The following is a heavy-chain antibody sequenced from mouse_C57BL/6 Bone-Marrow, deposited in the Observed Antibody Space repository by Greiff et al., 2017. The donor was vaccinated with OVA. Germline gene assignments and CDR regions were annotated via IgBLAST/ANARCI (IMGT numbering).Heavy chain of an antibody. CDR1: GFTFSSYG. V-gene: IGHV5-6*01. CDR2: ISSGGSYT. CDR3: ARQRSEDYYAMDY. J-gene: IGHJ4*01. Sequence: EVQLVESGGDLVKPGGSLKLSCAASGFTFSSYGMSWVRQTPDKRLEWVATISSGGSYTYYPDSVKGRFTISRDNAKNTLYLQMSSLKSEDTAMYYCARQRSEDYYAMDYWGQGTSVTVSS.